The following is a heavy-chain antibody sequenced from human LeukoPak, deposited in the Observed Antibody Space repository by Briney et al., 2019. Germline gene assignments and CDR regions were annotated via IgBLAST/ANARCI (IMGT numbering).Heavy chain of an antibody. J-gene: IGHJ4*02. CDR3: AKRIDFWSGYCFDY. CDR2: MNPNSGNT. CDR1: GYTFTSYD. V-gene: IGHV1-8*01. Sequence: ASVKVSCKASGYTFTSYDINWVRQATEQGLEWMGWMNPNSGNTGYAQKFQGRVTMTRNTSISTAYMELSSLRSEDTAVYYCAKRIDFWSGYCFDYWGQGTLVTVSS. D-gene: IGHD3-3*01.